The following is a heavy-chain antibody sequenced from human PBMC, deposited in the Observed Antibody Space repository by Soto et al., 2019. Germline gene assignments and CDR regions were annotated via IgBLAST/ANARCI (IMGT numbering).Heavy chain of an antibody. CDR2: IYHSGST. Sequence: TLSLTCAVSGGSISSCGYSWSWIRQPPGKGLEWIGYIYHSGSTYYNPSLKSRVTISVDRSKNQFSLKLSSVTAADTAVYYCARGMTTVTTIDYWGQGTLVTVSS. D-gene: IGHD4-4*01. V-gene: IGHV4-30-2*01. J-gene: IGHJ4*02. CDR3: ARGMTTVTTIDY. CDR1: GGSISSCGYS.